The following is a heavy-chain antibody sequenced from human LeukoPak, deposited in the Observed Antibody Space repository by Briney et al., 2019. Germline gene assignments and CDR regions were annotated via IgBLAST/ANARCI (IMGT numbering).Heavy chain of an antibody. Sequence: SQTLSLTCTVSGGSISSGGYYWSWIRRPPGKGLEWIGYIYHSGSTYYNPSLKSRVTISVDRSKNQFSLKLSSVTAADTAVYYCVRGYSRPVPNFDYWGQGTLVTVSS. CDR3: VRGYSRPVPNFDY. J-gene: IGHJ4*02. CDR1: GGSISSGGYY. CDR2: IYHSGST. V-gene: IGHV4-30-2*01. D-gene: IGHD6-13*01.